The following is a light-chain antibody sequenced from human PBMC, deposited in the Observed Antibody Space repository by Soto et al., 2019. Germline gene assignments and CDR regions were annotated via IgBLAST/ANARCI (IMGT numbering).Light chain of an antibody. CDR1: SSDVGAYNY. J-gene: IGLJ1*01. V-gene: IGLV2-14*01. CDR3: CSYTTSNTFV. CDR2: HVT. Sequence: QSALTQPASVSGSLGQSITISCSGTSSDVGAYNYVSWYQQYPGKAPKLMIYHVTDRPSGVSNRFSGSKSSNTASLTISGLQAEDEADYYCCSYTTSNTFVVGTGTKVTVL.